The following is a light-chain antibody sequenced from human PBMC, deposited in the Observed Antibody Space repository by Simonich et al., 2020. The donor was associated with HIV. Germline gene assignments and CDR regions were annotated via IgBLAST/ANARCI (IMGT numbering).Light chain of an antibody. Sequence: QSALTQPASVSGSPGQSITFSCTGTSSDVGGYNYVSWYQQHPGKAPKLMIYDVTKRPSGVPVRFSGSKSDNTASLTISGLQAEDEANYYCSSYAGIYTFWVFGGGSKLTVL. CDR2: DVT. V-gene: IGLV2-11*01. J-gene: IGLJ3*02. CDR3: SSYAGIYTFWV. CDR1: SSDVGGYNY.